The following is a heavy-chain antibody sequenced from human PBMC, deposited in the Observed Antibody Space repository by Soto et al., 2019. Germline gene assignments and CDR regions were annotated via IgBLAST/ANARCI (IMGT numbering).Heavy chain of an antibody. Sequence: SETLSLTCAVYGGSFSGYYWSWIRQPPGKGLEWIGEINHSGSTNYNPSLKSRVTISVDTSKNQFSLKLSSVTAADTAVYYCARGIKSSGWYHDYWGQGTLVTVSS. D-gene: IGHD6-19*01. CDR2: INHSGST. CDR3: ARGIKSSGWYHDY. V-gene: IGHV4-34*01. J-gene: IGHJ4*02. CDR1: GGSFSGYY.